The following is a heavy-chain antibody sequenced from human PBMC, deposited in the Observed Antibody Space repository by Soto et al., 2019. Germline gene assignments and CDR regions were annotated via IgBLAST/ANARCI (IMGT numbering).Heavy chain of an antibody. V-gene: IGHV4-59*01. CDR1: GGSISSYY. CDR3: ARVAANYWYFDL. J-gene: IGHJ2*01. D-gene: IGHD2-15*01. CDR2: IYYSGST. Sequence: QVQLQESGPGLVKPSQTLSLTCTVSGGSISSYYWSWIRQLPGKGLEWIGYIYYSGSTYYNPSLKSRVTISVDTSKNQFSLKLSSVTAADTAVYYCARVAANYWYFDLWGRGTLVTVSS.